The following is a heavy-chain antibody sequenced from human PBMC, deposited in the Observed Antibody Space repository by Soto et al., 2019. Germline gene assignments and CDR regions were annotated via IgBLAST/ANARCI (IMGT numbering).Heavy chain of an antibody. Sequence: SETLSLTCXVSGGSISSYYWSWIRQPPGKGLEWIGYIYYSGSPNYNPSLKTRVTISVDTSKNQFSLKLSSVTAADTAVYYCARVIGAFDIWGQGTMVTVSS. J-gene: IGHJ3*02. CDR3: ARVIGAFDI. CDR1: GGSISSYY. CDR2: IYYSGSP. D-gene: IGHD3-10*01. V-gene: IGHV4-59*01.